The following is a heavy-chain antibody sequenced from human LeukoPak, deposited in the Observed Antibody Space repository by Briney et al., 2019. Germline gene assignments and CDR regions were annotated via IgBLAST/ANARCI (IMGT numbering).Heavy chain of an antibody. D-gene: IGHD3-10*01. Sequence: GGSLRLSCAASGFTFSSYWMSWVRQAPGNGLEWVANIKQDGSEKYYVDSVKGRFTISRDNAKNSLYLQMNSLRAEDTAVYYCARDSFLPTMVRGDYYGMDYWGQGTLITVSS. V-gene: IGHV3-7*03. CDR3: ARDSFLPTMVRGDYYGMDY. J-gene: IGHJ4*02. CDR1: GFTFSSYW. CDR2: IKQDGSEK.